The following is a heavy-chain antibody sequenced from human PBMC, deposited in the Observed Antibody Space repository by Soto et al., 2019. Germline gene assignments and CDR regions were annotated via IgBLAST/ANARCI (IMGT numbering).Heavy chain of an antibody. CDR3: AKDSGGVTTNFWHYYCGMDV. D-gene: IGHD4-4*01. CDR1: GFTFSSYG. J-gene: IGHJ6*02. CDR2: ISYDGSNK. Sequence: HPGGSLRLSCAASGFTFSSYGMHWVRQAPGKGLEWVAVISYDGSNKYYADSVKGRFTISRDNSKNTLYLQMNSLRAEDTAVYYCAKDSGGVTTNFWHYYCGMDVWGQGTTVTVSS. V-gene: IGHV3-30*18.